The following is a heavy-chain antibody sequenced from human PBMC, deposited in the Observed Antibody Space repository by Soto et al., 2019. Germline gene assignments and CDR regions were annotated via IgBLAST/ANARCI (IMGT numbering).Heavy chain of an antibody. CDR2: IYYSGST. CDR3: ARGAASTLNRIAAAGIFDY. CDR1: GGSISSYY. D-gene: IGHD6-13*01. J-gene: IGHJ4*02. V-gene: IGHV4-59*01. Sequence: PSETLSLTCTVSGGSISSYYWSWIRQPPGKGLEWIGYIYYSGSTNYNPSLKSRVTISVDTSKNQFSLKLSSVTAADTAVYYCARGAASTLNRIAAAGIFDYWGQGTLVTLSS.